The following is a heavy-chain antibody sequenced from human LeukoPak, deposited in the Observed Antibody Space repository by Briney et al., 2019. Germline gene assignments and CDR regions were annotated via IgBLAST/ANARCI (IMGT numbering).Heavy chain of an antibody. CDR1: GFTFSSYG. CDR3: ARDLHYYVAMDV. D-gene: IGHD3-10*02. V-gene: IGHV3-33*08. CDR2: IYSDGNKN. J-gene: IGHJ6*02. Sequence: GGSLRLSCAASGFTFSSYGMHWVRQAPGKGLEWLAVIYSDGNKNYYADSVKGRFTISRDNSKDTLYLQVNSLRAEDTAVYYCARDLHYYVAMDVWGQGTTVTVSS.